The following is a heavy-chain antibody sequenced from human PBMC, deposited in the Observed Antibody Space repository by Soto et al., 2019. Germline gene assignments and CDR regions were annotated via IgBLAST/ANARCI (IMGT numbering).Heavy chain of an antibody. CDR2: IYYSGST. D-gene: IGHD3-22*01. CDR3: ARHYYDSSGYYNFDY. CDR1: GGSISSYY. Sequence: SETLSLTCTVSGGSISSYYWSWIRQPPGKGLEWIGYIYYSGSTNYNPSLKSRVTISVDTSKNQFSLKLSSVTAADTAVYYCARHYYDSSGYYNFDYWGQGTLVTVSS. J-gene: IGHJ4*02. V-gene: IGHV4-59*01.